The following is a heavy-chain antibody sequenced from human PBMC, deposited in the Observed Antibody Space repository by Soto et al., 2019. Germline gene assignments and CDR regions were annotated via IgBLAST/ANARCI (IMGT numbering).Heavy chain of an antibody. CDR2: IYYSGST. D-gene: IGHD3-22*01. CDR3: ARHYYDSSGYYNFDY. CDR1: GGSISSYY. Sequence: SETLSLTCTVSGGSISSYYWSWIRQPPGKGLEWIGYIYYSGSTNYNPSLKSRVTISVDTSKNQFSLKLSSVTAADTAVYYCARHYYDSSGYYNFDYWGQGTLVTVSS. J-gene: IGHJ4*02. V-gene: IGHV4-59*01.